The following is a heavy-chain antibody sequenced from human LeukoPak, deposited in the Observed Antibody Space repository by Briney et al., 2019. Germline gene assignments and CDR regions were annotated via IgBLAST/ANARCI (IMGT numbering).Heavy chain of an antibody. CDR2: IYYSGST. V-gene: IGHV4-59*01. CDR3: ARARAATGYYYMDV. J-gene: IGHJ6*03. D-gene: IGHD6-25*01. Sequence: GSLRPSCAASGFIFSNAWMSWIRQPPGKGLEWIGYIYYSGSTNYNPSLKSRVTISVDTSKNQFSLKLSSVTAADTAVYYCARARAATGYYYMDVWGKGTTVTVSS. CDR1: GFIFSNAW.